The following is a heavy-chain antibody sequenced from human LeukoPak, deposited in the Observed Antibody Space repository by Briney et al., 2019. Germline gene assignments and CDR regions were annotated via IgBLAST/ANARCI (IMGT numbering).Heavy chain of an antibody. J-gene: IGHJ6*02. Sequence: GGSLRLSCAASGFTFNYAWMSWVRQVPGKGLEWVGQAVSEIDGGTTDYAAPVKGRFTSARDDSKSTLYLQMNSLKIEDTAVYYCTTDEDWNYARKDVWGQGATVIVSS. D-gene: IGHD1-7*01. CDR1: GFTFNYAW. CDR2: AVSEIDGGTT. CDR3: TTDEDWNYARKDV. V-gene: IGHV3-15*04.